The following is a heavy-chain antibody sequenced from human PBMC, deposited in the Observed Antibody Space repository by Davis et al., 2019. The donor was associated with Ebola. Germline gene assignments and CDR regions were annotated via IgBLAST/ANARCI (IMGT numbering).Heavy chain of an antibody. J-gene: IGHJ4*02. D-gene: IGHD4-11*01. V-gene: IGHV3-73*01. Sequence: GESLKISCAASGFTFSGSAMHWVRQASGKGLAWVGGIRSKANSYASAYAASVKGRFTISRDDSKNTAYLQMDSLKTEDTAVYYCTTTTVTTDYWGQGTLVTVSS. CDR3: TTTTVTTDY. CDR1: GFTFSGSA. CDR2: IRSKANSYAS.